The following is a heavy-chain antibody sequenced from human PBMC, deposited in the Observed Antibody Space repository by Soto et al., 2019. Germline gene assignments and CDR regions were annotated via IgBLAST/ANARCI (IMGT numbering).Heavy chain of an antibody. CDR3: ARDGNYDILTGYDAFDI. D-gene: IGHD3-9*01. CDR1: GGSISSYY. V-gene: IGHV4-59*01. Sequence: QVQLQESGPGLVKPSETLSLTCTVSGGSISSYYWSWIRQPPGKGLEWIGYIYYSGSTNYNPSLKSRVTISVDTSKNQFSLKLSSVTAADTAVYYCARDGNYDILTGYDAFDIWGQGTMVTVSS. J-gene: IGHJ3*02. CDR2: IYYSGST.